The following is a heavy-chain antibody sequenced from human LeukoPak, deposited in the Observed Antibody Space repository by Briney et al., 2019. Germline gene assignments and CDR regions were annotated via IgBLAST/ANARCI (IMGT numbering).Heavy chain of an antibody. J-gene: IGHJ4*02. CDR2: IYHSGST. Sequence: SETLSLTCTVSGGSISSGGYYWSWIRQPPGKGLEWIGYIYHSGSTYYNPSLKSRVTISVDTSKNQFSLKLTSVTAADTAVYYCARGLSERGHYFDYWGQGTLVTVSS. CDR1: GGSISSGGYY. D-gene: IGHD1-1*01. CDR3: ARGLSERGHYFDY. V-gene: IGHV4-30-2*01.